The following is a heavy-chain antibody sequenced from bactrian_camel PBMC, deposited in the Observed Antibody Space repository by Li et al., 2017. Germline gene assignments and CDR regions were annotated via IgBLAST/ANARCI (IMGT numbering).Heavy chain of an antibody. CDR1: GHTYGANC. Sequence: VQLVESGGGSVQAGGSLRLSCAASGHTYGANCMAWFRQRPGQEREGVASIYLARGGSRPFYHDSVKGRFTISRESGQNTVYLQMNSLKPEDTAVYYCATRMDLMDYWGQGTQVTVS. J-gene: IGHJ4*01. D-gene: IGHD3*01. V-gene: IGHV3-3*01. CDR2: IYLARGGSR. CDR3: ATRMDLMDY.